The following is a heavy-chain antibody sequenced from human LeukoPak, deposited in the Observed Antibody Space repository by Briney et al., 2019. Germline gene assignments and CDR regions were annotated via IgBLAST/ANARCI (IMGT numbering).Heavy chain of an antibody. CDR3: ARHVSTRAAELLSSDY. Sequence: KASETLSLTCTVSGGSISSYYWSWIRQPPGKGLEWLGYIYYSGSTNYNPSLKSRVTISVDTSKNQFSLKLSSVTAADTAVYYCARHVSTRAAELLSSDYWGQGTLVTVSS. CDR2: IYYSGST. D-gene: IGHD1-26*01. CDR1: GGSISSYY. V-gene: IGHV4-59*08. J-gene: IGHJ4*02.